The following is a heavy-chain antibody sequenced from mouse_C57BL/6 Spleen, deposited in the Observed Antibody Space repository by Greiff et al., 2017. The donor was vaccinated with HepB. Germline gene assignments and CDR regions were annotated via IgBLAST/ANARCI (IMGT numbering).Heavy chain of an antibody. Sequence: QVQLQQPGAELVRPGSSVKLSCKASGYTFTSYWMHWVKQRPIQGLEWIGNIDPSDSETHYNQKFKDKATLTVDKSSSTAYMQLSSLTSEDSAVYYCARSPYYGSSYGYLDVWGTGTTVTVSS. CDR2: IDPSDSET. J-gene: IGHJ1*03. V-gene: IGHV1-52*01. D-gene: IGHD1-1*01. CDR3: ARSPYYGSSYGYLDV. CDR1: GYTFTSYW.